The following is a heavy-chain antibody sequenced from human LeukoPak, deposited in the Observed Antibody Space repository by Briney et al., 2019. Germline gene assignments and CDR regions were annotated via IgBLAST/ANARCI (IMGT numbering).Heavy chain of an antibody. CDR2: IKQDGSEK. CDR1: GFTFRSYW. D-gene: IGHD3-10*01. J-gene: IGHJ3*02. Sequence: GGSLRLSCVASGFTFRSYWMSWVRQAPGKGLEWVANIKQDGSEKYYVDSVKGRFTISRDNAKNSLYLQMSSLRAEDTAVYYCARLAPYYGTGIIWGQGTVVTVSS. V-gene: IGHV3-7*01. CDR3: ARLAPYYGTGII.